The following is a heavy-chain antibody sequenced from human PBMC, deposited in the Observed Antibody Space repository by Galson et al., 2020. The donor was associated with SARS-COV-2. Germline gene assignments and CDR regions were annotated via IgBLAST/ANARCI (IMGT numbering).Heavy chain of an antibody. CDR2: IYPCDSDT. V-gene: IGHV5-51*01. J-gene: IGHJ3*02. D-gene: IGHD5-12*01. CDR3: SSYSGYDYRFDFDI. CDR1: VYSFTSYC. Sequence: GESLKISCKGSVYSFTSYCICWVRHMPVKGLEWMWIIYPCDSDTRYSPSFQGQVTISADKSISTAYLQWSSLKASDTAMYYCSSYSGYDYRFDFDIWGQGTMVTVSS.